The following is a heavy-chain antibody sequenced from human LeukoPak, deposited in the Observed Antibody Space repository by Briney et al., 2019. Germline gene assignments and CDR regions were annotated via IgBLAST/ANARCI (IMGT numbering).Heavy chain of an antibody. J-gene: IGHJ6*02. CDR3: AREGFGYCSGGSCYENDYYYGMDV. CDR1: GFTFSDYY. V-gene: IGHV3-11*01. CDR2: ISSSGSTI. D-gene: IGHD2-15*01. Sequence: GGSLRLSCAASGFTFSDYYMSWIRQAPGKGLEWVSYISSSGSTIYYADSVKGRFTVSRDNAKNSLYLQMNSLRAEDTAVYYCAREGFGYCSGGSCYENDYYYGMDVWGQGTTVTVSS.